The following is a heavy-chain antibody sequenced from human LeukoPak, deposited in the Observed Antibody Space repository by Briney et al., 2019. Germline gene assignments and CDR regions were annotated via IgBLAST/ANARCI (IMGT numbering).Heavy chain of an antibody. CDR2: ISTSGSTI. CDR1: GFAFSSYE. D-gene: IGHD6-19*01. CDR3: ARAIAVAGPYYFDY. J-gene: IGHJ4*02. Sequence: PGGSLRLSCAASGFAFSSYEMNWVRQAPGKGLEWVSYISTSGSTIYYADSVKSRFTISRDNAKNSLYLQMNSLRAEDTAVYYCARAIAVAGPYYFDYWGQGTLVTVSS. V-gene: IGHV3-48*03.